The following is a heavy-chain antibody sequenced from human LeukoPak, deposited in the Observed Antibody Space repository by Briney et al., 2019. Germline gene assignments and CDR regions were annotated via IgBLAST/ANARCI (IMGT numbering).Heavy chain of an antibody. CDR3: AKAITMVRGAITGYYFDY. V-gene: IGHV3-43*02. J-gene: IGHJ4*02. D-gene: IGHD3-10*01. CDR1: GFTFDDYA. CDR2: ISGDGGST. Sequence: PGGSPRLSCAASGFTFDDYAMHWVRQAPGKGLEWVSPISGDGGSTYYADSVKGRFTISRDNSKNSLYLQMNSLRTEDTALYYCAKAITMVRGAITGYYFDYWGQGTLVTVSS.